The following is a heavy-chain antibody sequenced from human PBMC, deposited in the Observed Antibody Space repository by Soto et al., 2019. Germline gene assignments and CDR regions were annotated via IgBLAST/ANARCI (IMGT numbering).Heavy chain of an antibody. CDR1: GFTFSSYA. Sequence: GGSLRLSCAASGFTFSSYAMSWVRQAPGKGLEWVSAISGSGGSTYYADSVKGRFTISRDNSKNTLYLQMNSLRAEDTAVYYCAKDNSYDFWSGYYYDPSKNYYYYYMDVWGKGTTVTVSS. J-gene: IGHJ6*03. V-gene: IGHV3-23*01. D-gene: IGHD3-3*01. CDR3: AKDNSYDFWSGYYYDPSKNYYYYYMDV. CDR2: ISGSGGST.